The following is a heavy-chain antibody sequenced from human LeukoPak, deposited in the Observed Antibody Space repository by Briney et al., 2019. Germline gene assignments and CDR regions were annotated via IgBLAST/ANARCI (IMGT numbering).Heavy chain of an antibody. D-gene: IGHD6-19*01. Sequence: ASVRVSCKASGYTFTAYYMHWVRQAPGQGLEWMGWISPSNGATKYAQKFQGRVTLTTDTSISTAYMELSRLTSDDTAVFYCARDQGSSGWSDFDYWGQGTLVTVSS. CDR3: ARDQGSSGWSDFDY. CDR2: ISPSNGAT. CDR1: GYTFTAYY. J-gene: IGHJ4*02. V-gene: IGHV1-2*02.